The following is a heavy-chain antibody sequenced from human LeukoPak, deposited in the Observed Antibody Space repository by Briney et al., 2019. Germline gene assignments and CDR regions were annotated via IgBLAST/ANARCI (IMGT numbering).Heavy chain of an antibody. CDR3: ARDDGGLFDY. D-gene: IGHD4-23*01. J-gene: IGHJ4*02. CDR2: ISSSSSYI. CDR1: GFTFSSYS. Sequence: GGSLRLSCAASGFTFSSYSMKWVRQAPGKGLEWVSSISSSSSYIYYADSVKGRFTISRDNAKNSQYLQMNSLRAEDTAVYYCARDDGGLFDYWGQGTLVTVSS. V-gene: IGHV3-21*01.